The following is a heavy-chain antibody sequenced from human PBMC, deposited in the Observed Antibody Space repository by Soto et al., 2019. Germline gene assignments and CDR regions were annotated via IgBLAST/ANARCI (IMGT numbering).Heavy chain of an antibody. D-gene: IGHD3-22*01. V-gene: IGHV1-69*13. CDR1: GVTFSSYA. Sequence: GASVKVSCKASGVTFSSYAIDWVRQAPGQGLEWMGGTIPIFGTANYAQKFQGRITITADESTSTAYMELRSLRSEDTAVYYCARGVHYDSSGYYYFYWGQGTLVTVSS. J-gene: IGHJ4*02. CDR3: ARGVHYDSSGYYYFY. CDR2: TIPIFGTA.